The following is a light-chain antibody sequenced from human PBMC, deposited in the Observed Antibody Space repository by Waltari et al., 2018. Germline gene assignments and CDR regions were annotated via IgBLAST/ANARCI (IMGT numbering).Light chain of an antibody. CDR1: QSVSSSY. Sequence: EIVLTQSPGTLSLSPGERATLSCRASQSVSSSYLAWYQQKHGQAPRLLIYGASSRATGIPDRFSGSGSGTDFTLTISRLEPEDFAVYYCQQYGSSPMYTFGQWTKLEIK. CDR3: QQYGSSPMYT. CDR2: GAS. V-gene: IGKV3-20*01. J-gene: IGKJ2*01.